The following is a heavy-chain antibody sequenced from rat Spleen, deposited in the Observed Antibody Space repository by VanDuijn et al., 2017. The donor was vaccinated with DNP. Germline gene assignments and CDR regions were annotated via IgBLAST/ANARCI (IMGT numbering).Heavy chain of an antibody. V-gene: IGHV5-31*01. CDR3: TTTGFPGYHYYWHFDF. CDR1: GFTFSSYW. Sequence: EVQLVESGGDLVQPGRSLKLSCVASGFTFSSYWMYWIRQAPGKGLEWVAYIRYDGGSTYYGDSVKGRFTISRDNAKSTLYLQVNSLTSEDTATYYCTTTGFPGYHYYWHFDFWGPGTMVTVSS. J-gene: IGHJ1*01. CDR2: IRYDGGST. D-gene: IGHD1-4*01.